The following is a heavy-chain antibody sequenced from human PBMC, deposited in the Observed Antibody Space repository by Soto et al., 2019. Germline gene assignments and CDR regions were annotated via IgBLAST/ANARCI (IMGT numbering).Heavy chain of an antibody. J-gene: IGHJ5*02. V-gene: IGHV3-11*01. Sequence: GGSLRLSCAASGFTFSDYYMSWIREAPGKGLEWVSYISSSGSTIYYADSVKGRFTISRDNAKNSLYLQMNSLRAEDTAVYYCASEIGSSREIRPSWGQGTLVTVSS. CDR1: GFTFSDYY. D-gene: IGHD2-2*01. CDR3: ASEIGSSREIRPS. CDR2: ISSSGSTI.